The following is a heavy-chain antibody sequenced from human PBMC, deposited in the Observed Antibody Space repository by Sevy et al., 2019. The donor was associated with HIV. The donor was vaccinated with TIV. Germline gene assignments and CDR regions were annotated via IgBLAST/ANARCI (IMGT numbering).Heavy chain of an antibody. V-gene: IGHV3-48*02. J-gene: IGHJ3*01. D-gene: IGHD3-10*01. CDR3: AGPLHPNSGAGDAFDL. CDR1: GFSLSSHN. Sequence: GGSLRLSCVASGFSLSSHNMNWVRQAPGKGLEWISYITYTSETIYYADSVKGRFSISRDNTKNSLFLLMSGLREEDSAVYYCAGPLHPNSGAGDAFDLWGQGTVVTVSS. CDR2: ITYTSETI.